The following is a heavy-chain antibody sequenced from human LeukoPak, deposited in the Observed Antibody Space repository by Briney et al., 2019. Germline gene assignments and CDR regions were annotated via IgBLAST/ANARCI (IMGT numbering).Heavy chain of an antibody. J-gene: IGHJ6*03. D-gene: IGHD3-3*01. CDR2: IYYSGST. CDR3: ARDRYYDLFRYYYMDV. Sequence: SETLYLTCTVSGGSISSGDYYWSWIRQPPGKGLEWIGYIYYSGSTYYNPSLKSRVTISVDTSKNQFSLKLSSVTAADTAVYYCARDRYYDLFRYYYMDVWGKGTTVTVSS. CDR1: GGSISSGDYY. V-gene: IGHV4-30-4*08.